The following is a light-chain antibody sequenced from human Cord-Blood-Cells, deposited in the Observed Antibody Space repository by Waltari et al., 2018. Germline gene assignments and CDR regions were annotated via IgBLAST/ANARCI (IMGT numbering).Light chain of an antibody. J-gene: IGLJ1*01. V-gene: IGLV2-14*03. CDR3: SSYTSSSTPYV. Sequence: QSALTQPASVSGSPGQSITISCTGTSSAVGGYNYVSWYQHHPGKAPKLMIYDVSNRPSGVSNRFSGSKSGNTASLTISGLQAEDEADYYCSSYTSSSTPYVFGTGTKVTVL. CDR1: SSAVGGYNY. CDR2: DVS.